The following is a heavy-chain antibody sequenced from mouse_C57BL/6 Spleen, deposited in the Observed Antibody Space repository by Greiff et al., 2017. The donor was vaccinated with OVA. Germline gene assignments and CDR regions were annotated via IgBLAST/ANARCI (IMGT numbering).Heavy chain of an antibody. CDR3: ARSYYDMYYFDY. CDR1: GYAFSSSW. CDR2: IYPGDGDT. V-gene: IGHV1-82*01. D-gene: IGHD2-10*01. Sequence: QVQLKQSGPELVKPGASVKISCKASGYAFSSSWMNWVKQRPGKGLEWIGRIYPGDGDTNYNGKFKGKATLTADKSSSTAYMQLSSLTSEDSAVYFCARSYYDMYYFDYWGQGTTLTVSS. J-gene: IGHJ2*01.